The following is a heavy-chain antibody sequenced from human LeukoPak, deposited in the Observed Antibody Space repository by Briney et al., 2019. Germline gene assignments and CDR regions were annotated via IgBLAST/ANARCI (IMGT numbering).Heavy chain of an antibody. Sequence: PSETLSLTCAVSGGSISSSNWWSWVRQPPGKGLEGIGEIYHSGSTNYNPSLKSRVTISVDKSKNQFSLKLSSVTAADTAVYYCARDLGSSGYFTFDPWGQGTLVTVSS. CDR1: GGSISSSNW. J-gene: IGHJ5*02. D-gene: IGHD3-22*01. CDR2: IYHSGST. V-gene: IGHV4-4*02. CDR3: ARDLGSSGYFTFDP.